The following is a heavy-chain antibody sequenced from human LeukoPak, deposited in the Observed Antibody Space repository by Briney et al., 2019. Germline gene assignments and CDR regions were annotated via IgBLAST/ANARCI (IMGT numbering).Heavy chain of an antibody. Sequence: ASVKVSCKASGYTFTGYYMHWVRQAPGQGLEWMGRINPNSGGTNYAQKFQGRVTTTRDTSISTAYTELSRLRSDDTAVYYCARDTVVVVADYYYYYMDVWGKGTTVTVSS. V-gene: IGHV1-2*06. CDR3: ARDTVVVVADYYYYYMDV. CDR1: GYTFTGYY. D-gene: IGHD2-15*01. CDR2: INPNSGGT. J-gene: IGHJ6*03.